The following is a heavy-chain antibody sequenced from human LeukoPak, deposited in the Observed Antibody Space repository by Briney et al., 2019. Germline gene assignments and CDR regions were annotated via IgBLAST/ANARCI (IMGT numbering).Heavy chain of an antibody. V-gene: IGHV1-69*05. Sequence: SVKVSCKASGGTFSSYAISWVRQAPGQGLEWMGGIIPIFGTANYAQKFQGRVTITTDESTSTAYMGLSSLRSEDTAVYYCARESGSLGGFDYWGQGTLVTVSS. CDR1: GGTFSSYA. J-gene: IGHJ4*02. D-gene: IGHD1-26*01. CDR2: IIPIFGTA. CDR3: ARESGSLGGFDY.